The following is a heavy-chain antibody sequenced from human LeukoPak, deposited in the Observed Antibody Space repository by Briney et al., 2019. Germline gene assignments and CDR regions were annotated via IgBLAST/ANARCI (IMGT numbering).Heavy chain of an antibody. V-gene: IGHV5-51*01. Sequence: GECLQIPCKASGYSFTSYWISWVGQMAGKGLEWWGIVYTGSSDTRYSPSFEGQLTISANKSISTTCLQWTSQKASDTAMYYRARLVVRGNTEDYWGQGTLFTVSS. CDR3: ARLVVRGNTEDY. CDR1: GYSFTSYW. J-gene: IGHJ4*02. D-gene: IGHD3-10*01. CDR2: VYTGSSDT.